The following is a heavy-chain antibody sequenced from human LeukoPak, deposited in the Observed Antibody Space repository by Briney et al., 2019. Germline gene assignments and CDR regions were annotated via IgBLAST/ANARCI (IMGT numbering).Heavy chain of an antibody. Sequence: PSETLSLTCTVSGYSITSGYYWSWIRQPAGKGLEWIGRIYTSGSTNYNPSLKSRVTISVDTSKNQFSLKLSSVTAADTAVYYCAREKSVTLWGQGTLVTVSS. V-gene: IGHV4-61*02. CDR2: IYTSGST. CDR1: GYSITSGYY. J-gene: IGHJ4*02. D-gene: IGHD2-21*02. CDR3: AREKSVTL.